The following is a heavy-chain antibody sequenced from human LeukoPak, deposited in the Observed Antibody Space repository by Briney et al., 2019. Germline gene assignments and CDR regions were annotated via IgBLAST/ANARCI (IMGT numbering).Heavy chain of an antibody. Sequence: PGGSLRLSCAASGFPFSGYWMHWVRHAPGKGLVWVSRIDDDGAGTTYADSVKGRFTISRDNAKNTLYLQMNSLRVEDTAVYYCARSASGYDVWGQGTVVTVSS. CDR3: ARSASGYDV. CDR1: GFPFSGYW. J-gene: IGHJ4*02. CDR2: IDDDGAGT. D-gene: IGHD5-12*01. V-gene: IGHV3-74*01.